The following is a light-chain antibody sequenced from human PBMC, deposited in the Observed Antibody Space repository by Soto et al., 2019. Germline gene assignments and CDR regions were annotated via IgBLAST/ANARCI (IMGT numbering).Light chain of an antibody. J-gene: IGKJ4*01. CDR2: EAS. V-gene: IGKV1-33*01. CDR3: QQCDDVIT. Sequence: DIQMTQSPSSLSASVGDRVTITWQASQDIKNYLNWYQQKPGKAPKLLIYEASTLETGVPARFSGSGSGRSFTFSISSLPPEDIATYYCQQCDDVITFGGGTRIEIK. CDR1: QDIKNY.